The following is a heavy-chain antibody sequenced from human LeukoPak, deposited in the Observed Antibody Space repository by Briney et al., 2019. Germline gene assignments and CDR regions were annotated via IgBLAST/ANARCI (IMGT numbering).Heavy chain of an antibody. CDR3: ARAPPRYCSSTSCPKEDYYYYYMDV. D-gene: IGHD2-2*01. V-gene: IGHV3-69-1*01. J-gene: IGHJ6*03. Sequence: GGSLRLSCAASGFTVSGNYMSWVRQAPGKGLEWVSYISSSSTIYYADSVKGRFTISRDNAKNSLYLQMNSLRAEDTAVYYCARAPPRYCSSTSCPKEDYYYYYMDVWGKGTTVTVSS. CDR2: ISSSSTI. CDR1: GFTVSGNY.